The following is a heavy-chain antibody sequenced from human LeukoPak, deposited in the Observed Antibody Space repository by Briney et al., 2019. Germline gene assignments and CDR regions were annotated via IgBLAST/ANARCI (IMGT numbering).Heavy chain of an antibody. V-gene: IGHV1-69*13. D-gene: IGHD4-17*01. CDR1: GGTFSSYA. Sequence: ASVKVSCKASGGTFSSYAISWVRQAPGQGLEWMGGIIPIFGTANYAQKFQGRVTITADESTSTAYMELSSLRSEDTAVYYCARDTGDYGDYSYYYKDVWGKGTTVTISS. J-gene: IGHJ6*03. CDR3: ARDTGDYGDYSYYYKDV. CDR2: IIPIFGTA.